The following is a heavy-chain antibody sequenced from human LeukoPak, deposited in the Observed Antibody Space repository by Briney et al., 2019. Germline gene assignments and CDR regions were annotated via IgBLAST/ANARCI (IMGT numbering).Heavy chain of an antibody. V-gene: IGHV3-66*02. CDR2: IYGGGST. Sequence: GGSLRLSCAASGFTVSSNYMSWVRQAPGKGLEWVSVIYGGGSTYYADSVKGRFTISRDNSKNTLYLQMNSLRAEDTAVYYCARDRRASSSWYDYWGQGTLVTVSS. J-gene: IGHJ4*02. CDR3: ARDRRASSSWYDY. D-gene: IGHD6-13*01. CDR1: GFTVSSNY.